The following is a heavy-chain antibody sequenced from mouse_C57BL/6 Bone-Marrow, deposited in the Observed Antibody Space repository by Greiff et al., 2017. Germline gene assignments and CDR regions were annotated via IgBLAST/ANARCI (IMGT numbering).Heavy chain of an antibody. CDR2: LDPSDSYT. CDR1: GYTFTSYW. CDR3: ARGGGPDY. V-gene: IGHV1-59*01. J-gene: IGHJ2*01. Sequence: VQLQQPGAELVRPGTSVKLSCKASGYTFTSYWMHWVKQRPGQGLEWIGMLDPSDSYTTYNQKFKGKATLTVDTCSSTAEMQRSSLTAEDSAVYYCARGGGPDYWGQGTTLTVSA.